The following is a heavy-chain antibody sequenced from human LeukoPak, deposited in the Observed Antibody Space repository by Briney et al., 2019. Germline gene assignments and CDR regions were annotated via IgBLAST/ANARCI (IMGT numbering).Heavy chain of an antibody. Sequence: GESLKISCKGSGYSFTSYWIGWVRQMPGKGLEWMGIIYPGDSDTRYSPSFQGQVTISADKSISTAYLQWSSLKASDTAMYYCARFYFVTMVRGVMGGYYFDYWGQGTLVTVSS. V-gene: IGHV5-51*01. CDR1: GYSFTSYW. CDR2: IYPGDSDT. D-gene: IGHD3-10*01. CDR3: ARFYFVTMVRGVMGGYYFDY. J-gene: IGHJ4*02.